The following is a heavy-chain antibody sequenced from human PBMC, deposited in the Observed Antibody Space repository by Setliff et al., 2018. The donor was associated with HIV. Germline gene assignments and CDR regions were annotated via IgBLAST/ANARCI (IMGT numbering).Heavy chain of an antibody. CDR1: GVSINRTDHY. CDR2: IYGSGST. J-gene: IGHJ5*01. Sequence: PSETLSLTCSVSGVSINRTDHYWSWIRQPPGKGLEWVGYIYGSGSTNYNPSLKSRLTISIDMSKNQFSLKLNSVTAADTAVYYCARAGNDYYDSNGYYYVVDWFDSWGQGTLVTVSS. CDR3: ARAGNDYYDSNGYYYVVDWFDS. V-gene: IGHV4-61*08. D-gene: IGHD3-22*01.